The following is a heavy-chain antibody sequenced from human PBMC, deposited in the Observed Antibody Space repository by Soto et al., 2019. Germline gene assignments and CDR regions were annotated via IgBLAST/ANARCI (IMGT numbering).Heavy chain of an antibody. Sequence: PGGSLRLSCTASGFTFGDYAMSWFRQAPGKGLEWVGFIRSKAYGGTTEYAASVKGRFTISRDDSKSIAYLQMNSLKTEDTAVYYCTRVLSYYGKDYYYMDGWGKGTTVTVAS. CDR2: IRSKAYGGTT. V-gene: IGHV3-49*03. D-gene: IGHD3-22*01. J-gene: IGHJ6*03. CDR1: GFTFGDYA. CDR3: TRVLSYYGKDYYYMDG.